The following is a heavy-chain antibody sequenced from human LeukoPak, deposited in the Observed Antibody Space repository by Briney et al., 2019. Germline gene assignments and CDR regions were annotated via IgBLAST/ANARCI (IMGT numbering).Heavy chain of an antibody. CDR2: INPSGGST. J-gene: IGHJ4*02. CDR1: GYTFTGYY. CDR3: ARSGYSYGWLDY. V-gene: IGHV1-46*01. Sequence: ASVKVSCKASGYTFTGYYMHWVRQAPGQGLEWMGIINPSGGSTSYAQKFQGRVTMTRDTSTSTVYMELSSLRSEDTAMYYCARSGYSYGWLDYWGQGTLVTVSS. D-gene: IGHD5-18*01.